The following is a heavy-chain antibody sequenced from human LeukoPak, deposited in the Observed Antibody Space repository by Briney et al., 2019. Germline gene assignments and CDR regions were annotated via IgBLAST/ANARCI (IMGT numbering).Heavy chain of an antibody. CDR1: GGTFSSYA. CDR3: ARGLGDYDSRWDYYYYMDV. Sequence: GASVKVSCKASGGTFSSYAISWVRQAPGQGLEWMGGIIPIFGTANYAQKFQGRVTITADKSTSTAYMELSSLRSEDTAVYYCARGLGDYDSRWDYYYYMDVWGKGTTVTVSS. CDR2: IIPIFGTA. D-gene: IGHD3-22*01. V-gene: IGHV1-69*06. J-gene: IGHJ6*03.